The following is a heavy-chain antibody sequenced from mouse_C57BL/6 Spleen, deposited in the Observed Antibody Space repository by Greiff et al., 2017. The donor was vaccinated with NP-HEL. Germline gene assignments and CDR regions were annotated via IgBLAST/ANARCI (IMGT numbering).Heavy chain of an antibody. CDR3: ARHGIIYYDYDDAMDY. V-gene: IGHV5-6*02. CDR2: ISSGGSYT. CDR1: GFTFSSYG. Sequence: DVKLVESGGDLVKPGGSLKLSCAASGFTFSSYGMSWVRQTPDKRLEWVATISSGGSYTYYPDSVKGRFTISRDNAKNTLYLQMSSLKSEDTAMYYCARHGIIYYDYDDAMDYWGQGTSVTVSS. D-gene: IGHD2-4*01. J-gene: IGHJ4*01.